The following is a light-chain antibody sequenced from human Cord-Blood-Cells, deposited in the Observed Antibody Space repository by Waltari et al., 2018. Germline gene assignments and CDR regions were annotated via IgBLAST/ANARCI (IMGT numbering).Light chain of an antibody. J-gene: IGLJ2*01. CDR3: SSYAGSNNVV. CDR1: SSDVGGYNY. Sequence: QSALTQPPSASGSPGQSVTLACTGTSSDVGGYNYVSWYQQHTGKAPKLMIYEVSKRPSGVPDRCSGSKSGNTASLTDSGLQAEDEADYYCSSYAGSNNVVFGGGTKLTVL. CDR2: EVS. V-gene: IGLV2-8*01.